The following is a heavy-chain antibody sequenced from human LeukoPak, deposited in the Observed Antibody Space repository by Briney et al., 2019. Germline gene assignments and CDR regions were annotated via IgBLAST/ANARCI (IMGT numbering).Heavy chain of an antibody. Sequence: SQTLSLTCAISGDSVSSNSAAWNWIRQSPSRGLEWLGRTYYRSKWYNDYAVSVKSRITINPDTSKNQFSLQLNSVTPEDTAVYYYARDLEITIFGVVKYWFDPWGQGTLVTVSP. V-gene: IGHV6-1*01. CDR1: GDSVSSNSAA. CDR3: ARDLEITIFGVVKYWFDP. CDR2: TYYRSKWYN. D-gene: IGHD3-3*01. J-gene: IGHJ5*02.